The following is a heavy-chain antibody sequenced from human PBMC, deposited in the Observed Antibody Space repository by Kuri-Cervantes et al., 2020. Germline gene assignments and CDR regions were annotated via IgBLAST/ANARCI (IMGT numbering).Heavy chain of an antibody. CDR1: GFTLSSYD. V-gene: IGHV3-21*06. CDR3: ARGHYGMDV. CDR2: LSYSGTTT. J-gene: IGHJ6*02. Sequence: GESLKISCAASGFTLSSYDLSWVRQAPGKGLEWVSALSYSGTTTYYADSVKGRFTISRDNARNSVNLQMNSLRAEDTAVSYCARGHYGMDVWGQGTTVTVSS.